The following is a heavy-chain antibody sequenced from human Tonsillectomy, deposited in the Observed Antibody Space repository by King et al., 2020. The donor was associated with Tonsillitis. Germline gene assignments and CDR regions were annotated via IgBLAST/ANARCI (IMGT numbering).Heavy chain of an antibody. CDR2: IWYDGSNK. D-gene: IGHD3-10*01. J-gene: IGHJ5*02. V-gene: IGHV3-33*08. CDR1: GFTFSHYG. Sequence: VQLVESGGGVVQPGRSLRLSCAASGFTFSHYGMHWVRQAPGKGLEWVAVIWYDGSNKYYADSVKGRFTISRDNSKNTLYLQMNSLRAEDTAVYYCAGDKPTMVRGGGYNWFDPWGQGTLVTVSS. CDR3: AGDKPTMVRGGGYNWFDP.